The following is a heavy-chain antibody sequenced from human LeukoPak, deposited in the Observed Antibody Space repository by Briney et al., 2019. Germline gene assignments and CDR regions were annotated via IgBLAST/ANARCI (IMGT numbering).Heavy chain of an antibody. D-gene: IGHD3-22*01. CDR1: GASISYNY. CDR2: IYYSGST. Sequence: PSETLSLTCTASGASISYNYWNWIRQPPGKGLEWIGSIYYSGSTYYNPSLKSRLTISVDTSKSQFSLKLSSVTAADTAVYYCARHYYDTSGYNWFDPWGQGTLVTVSS. J-gene: IGHJ5*02. V-gene: IGHV4-59*05. CDR3: ARHYYDTSGYNWFDP.